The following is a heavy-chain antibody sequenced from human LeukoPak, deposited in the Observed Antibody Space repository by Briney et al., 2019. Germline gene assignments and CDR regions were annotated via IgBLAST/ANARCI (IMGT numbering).Heavy chain of an antibody. CDR1: GFSLSTSGMC. V-gene: IGHV2-70*01. D-gene: IGHD3-10*01. CDR3: ARTTYYYGSGSAYYFDY. J-gene: IGHJ4*02. Sequence: ESGPALVKPTQTLTLTCTFSGFSLSTSGMCVSWIRQPPGKALEWLALLDWDDDKYYSTSLETRLTISKDTSKNQVVLTMTNMDPVDTATYYCARTTYYYGSGSAYYFDYWGQGTLVTVSS. CDR2: LDWDDDK.